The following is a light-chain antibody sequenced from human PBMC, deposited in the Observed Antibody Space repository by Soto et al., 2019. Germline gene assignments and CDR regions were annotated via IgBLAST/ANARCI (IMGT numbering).Light chain of an antibody. Sequence: LTQSPATLSVSPGDTATLSCRASQNAFSDLAWYQQKPGQAPRLLVYGAITRATDTPAKFRGRGSGTEFSLTCGSLQSEDSATYYCQQYRRWPRTFGQGSKVEI. CDR3: QQYRRWPRT. CDR1: QNAFSD. J-gene: IGKJ1*01. CDR2: GAI. V-gene: IGKV3-15*01.